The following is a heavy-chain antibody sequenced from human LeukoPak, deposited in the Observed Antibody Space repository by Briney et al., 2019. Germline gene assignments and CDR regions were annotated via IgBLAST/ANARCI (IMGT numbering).Heavy chain of an antibody. CDR1: GGSISSYY. CDR2: IYTSGST. V-gene: IGHV4-4*07. Sequence: PSETLSLTCTVSGGSISSYYWSWIRQPAGKGLEWIGRIYTSGSTNYNPSLKSRVTMSVDTSKNQFSLKLSSVTAADTAVYYCARQPPDSGSYYWFDPWGQGTLVTVSS. CDR3: ARQPPDSGSYYWFDP. J-gene: IGHJ5*02. D-gene: IGHD1-26*01.